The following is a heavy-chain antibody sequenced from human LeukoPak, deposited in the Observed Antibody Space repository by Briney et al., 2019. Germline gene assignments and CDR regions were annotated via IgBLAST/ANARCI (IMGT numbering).Heavy chain of an antibody. D-gene: IGHD4-17*01. J-gene: IGHJ3*02. CDR1: GFTFSSYW. CDR3: ARDDWDYGDYPTGYAFDI. Sequence: PGGSLRLSCAASGFTFSSYWMSWVRQAPGKGLEWVANIKQDGSEKYYVDSVKGRFTISRDNAKNSLYLQMNSLRAEDTAVYYCARDDWDYGDYPTGYAFDIWGQGTMVTVSS. V-gene: IGHV3-7*01. CDR2: IKQDGSEK.